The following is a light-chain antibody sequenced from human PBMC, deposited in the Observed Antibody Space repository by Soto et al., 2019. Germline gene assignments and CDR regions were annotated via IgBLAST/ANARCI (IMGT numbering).Light chain of an antibody. CDR1: QSVNDN. V-gene: IGKV3-15*01. CDR2: GTS. J-gene: IGKJ4*01. Sequence: EIVMTQSPATLSVSPGERATLSCRASQSVNDNLAWYQHKPGQAPRLLMYGTSIMSTGIPARFSGSGSETEFTLTIGSLQSEDFAVYYCQQYNEWPLTFVGGTKVEIK. CDR3: QQYNEWPLT.